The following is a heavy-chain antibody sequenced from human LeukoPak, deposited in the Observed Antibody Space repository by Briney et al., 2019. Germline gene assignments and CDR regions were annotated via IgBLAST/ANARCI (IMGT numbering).Heavy chain of an antibody. D-gene: IGHD3-9*01. V-gene: IGHV3-21*01. Sequence: GGSLRLSCAASGFTFSSYSMNWVRQAPGKGLEWVSSISSSSSYIYYADSVKGRFTISRDNAKNSLYLQMNSLRAEDTAVYYCAGLYYDILTGYYIWGQGTLVTVSS. J-gene: IGHJ4*02. CDR3: AGLYYDILTGYYI. CDR2: ISSSSSYI. CDR1: GFTFSSYS.